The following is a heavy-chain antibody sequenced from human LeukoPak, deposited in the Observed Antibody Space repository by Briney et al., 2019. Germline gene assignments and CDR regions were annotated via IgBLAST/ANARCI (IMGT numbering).Heavy chain of an antibody. CDR3: ARDSDGSGSYYYLDY. CDR1: GFTFSSYE. V-gene: IGHV3-48*03. Sequence: PGGSLRLSCAASGFTFSSYEMNWVRQAPGKGLEWVSYISSSGSTIYYADSVKGRFTISRDNAKNSLYLQMNSLRAEDTAVYYCARDSDGSGSYYYLDYWGQGTLVTVSS. D-gene: IGHD3-10*01. CDR2: ISSSGSTI. J-gene: IGHJ4*02.